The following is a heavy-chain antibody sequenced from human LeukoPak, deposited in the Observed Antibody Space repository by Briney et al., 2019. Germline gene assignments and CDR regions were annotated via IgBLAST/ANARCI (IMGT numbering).Heavy chain of an antibody. CDR3: ARAQLVYGLYYFDY. CDR2: IYHSGST. D-gene: IGHD6-13*01. CDR1: GYSISSGSY. J-gene: IGHJ4*02. Sequence: PSETLSLTCTVSGYSISSGSYWGWIRQPPGRGLEWIGSIYHSGSTYYNPSLKSRVTISVDTSKNLFSLQLNSVTPEDTAVYYCARAQLVYGLYYFDYWGQGTLVTVSS. V-gene: IGHV4-38-2*02.